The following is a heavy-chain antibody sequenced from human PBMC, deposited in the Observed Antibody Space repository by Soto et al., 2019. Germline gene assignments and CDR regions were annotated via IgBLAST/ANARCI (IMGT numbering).Heavy chain of an antibody. J-gene: IGHJ4*02. CDR2: IYSKAGKM. CDR1: GYTFNDFG. Sequence: QVHLLQSGAEVQKPGASVKVSCKTSGYTFNDFGITWVRQAPGLGLEWLGWIYSKAGKMNFPQKFTHRIIMTTDTSTSTAFMVFTSLSLDDSAISFCATDIAFDIDYWGQGTLVTVS. V-gene: IGHV1-18*01. D-gene: IGHD2-15*01. CDR3: ATDIAFDIDY.